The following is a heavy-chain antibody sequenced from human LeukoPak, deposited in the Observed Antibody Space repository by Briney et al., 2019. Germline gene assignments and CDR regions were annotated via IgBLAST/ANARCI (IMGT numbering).Heavy chain of an antibody. CDR1: GFTFSSYA. CDR2: ISGSGGST. J-gene: IGHJ3*02. Sequence: GGSLRLSCAASGFTFSSYAMSWVRQAPGKGLEWVSAISGSGGSTYYADSVKGRFTISRDNSKNTLYLQMNSLRAEYTAVYYCATRPVTLYYYGSGDAFDIWGQGTMVTVSS. V-gene: IGHV3-23*01. D-gene: IGHD3-10*01. CDR3: ATRPVTLYYYGSGDAFDI.